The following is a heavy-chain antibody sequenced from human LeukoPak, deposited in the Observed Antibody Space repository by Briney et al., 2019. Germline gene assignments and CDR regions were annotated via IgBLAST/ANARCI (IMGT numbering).Heavy chain of an antibody. V-gene: IGHV1-2*02. D-gene: IGHD5-18*01. Sequence: ASVKVSCKASGYTFTGYYMHWVRQAPGQGLEWMGWINPNSGGTNYAQKFQGRVTMTRDTSISTAYMELSRLRSDDTAVYYCAGGQRGYSYGNYFDYWGQGTLVTVSS. CDR3: AGGQRGYSYGNYFDY. CDR2: INPNSGGT. CDR1: GYTFTGYY. J-gene: IGHJ4*02.